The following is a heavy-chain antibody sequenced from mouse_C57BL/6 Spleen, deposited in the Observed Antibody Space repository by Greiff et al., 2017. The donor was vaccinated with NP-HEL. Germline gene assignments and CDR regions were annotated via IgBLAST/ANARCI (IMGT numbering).Heavy chain of an antibody. CDR2: ISSGGSYT. Sequence: EVHLVESGGDLVKPGGSLKLSCAASGFTFSSYGMSWVRQTPDKRLEWVATISSGGSYTYYPDSVKGRFTISRDNAKNTLYLQMSSLKSEDTAMYYCAREVQDAMDYWGQGTSVTVSS. J-gene: IGHJ4*01. CDR3: AREVQDAMDY. V-gene: IGHV5-6*01. CDR1: GFTFSSYG. D-gene: IGHD2-14*01.